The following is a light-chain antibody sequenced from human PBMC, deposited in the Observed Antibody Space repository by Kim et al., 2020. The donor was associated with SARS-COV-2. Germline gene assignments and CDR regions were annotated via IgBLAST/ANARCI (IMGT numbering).Light chain of an antibody. CDR1: QSIGTY. J-gene: IGKJ4*01. CDR3: QQSHTTPLLT. CDR2: AAS. Sequence: DIQMTQSLSSLAASVGDRVTIACRASQSIGTYLKWYQQKPGKAPKLLIYAASTLQSGVPSRFSGSGSWTDFTLTITSLQPEDFATFYCQQSHTTPLLTFGGGTKVDIK. V-gene: IGKV1-39*01.